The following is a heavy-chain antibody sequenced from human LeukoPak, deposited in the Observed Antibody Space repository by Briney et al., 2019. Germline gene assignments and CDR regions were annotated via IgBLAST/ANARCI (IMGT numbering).Heavy chain of an antibody. CDR1: GFTFSSNG. D-gene: IGHD3-22*01. J-gene: IGHJ4*02. V-gene: IGHV3-30*02. Sequence: GGSLRLSCAASGFTFSSNGMHWVRQAPGKGLEWVAFIRYDGSNTHYADSVKGRFTISRDNSKNTLYLQMNSLRAEDTAMYYCAKVVRYYYDSSGSALDYWGQGTLVTVSS. CDR2: IRYDGSNT. CDR3: AKVVRYYYDSSGSALDY.